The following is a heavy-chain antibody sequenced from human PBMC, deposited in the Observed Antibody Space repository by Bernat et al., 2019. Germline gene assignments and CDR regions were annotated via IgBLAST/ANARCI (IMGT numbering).Heavy chain of an antibody. CDR3: ARHDGSYYVNWFDP. J-gene: IGHJ5*02. D-gene: IGHD1-26*01. V-gene: IGHV4-39*01. CDR1: GGSISSTTYY. Sequence: QLQLQESGPGLVKPSETLSLTCTVSGGSISSTTYYWGWIRQPPGKGLEWIGSIYYSGSTYYNPSLKSRGSISVDTSNNQFSLKLSSVTAADTAVYYCARHDGSYYVNWFDPWGQGTLVTVSS. CDR2: IYYSGST.